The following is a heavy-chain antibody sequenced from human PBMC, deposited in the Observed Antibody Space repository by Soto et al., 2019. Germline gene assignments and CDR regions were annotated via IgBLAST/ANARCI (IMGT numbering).Heavy chain of an antibody. Sequence: ASVKVSCKASGYTFTGYYMHWVRQAPGQGLEWMGWINPNSGGTNYAQKFQGWVTMTRDTSISTAYMELSRLRSDDTAVYYCARDLYYGSGSGPYYCYGMDVWGQGTTVTVSS. V-gene: IGHV1-2*04. CDR3: ARDLYYGSGSGPYYCYGMDV. J-gene: IGHJ6*02. D-gene: IGHD3-10*01. CDR1: GYTFTGYY. CDR2: INPNSGGT.